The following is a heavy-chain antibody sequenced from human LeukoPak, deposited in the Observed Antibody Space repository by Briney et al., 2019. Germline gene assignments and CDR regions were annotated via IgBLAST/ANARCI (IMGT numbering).Heavy chain of an antibody. CDR3: ARDPYSGNYGAYYYYYMDV. CDR1: GFTVSSNE. D-gene: IGHD1-26*01. CDR2: ITRSGTYT. V-gene: IGHV3-21*01. J-gene: IGHJ6*03. Sequence: PGGSLRLSCAASGFTVSSNEMNWVRQAPGKAMEWVSSITRSGTYTFYADSVKGRFTISRDNAKNSLFLQMDSLGPEDTAMYFCARDPYSGNYGAYYYYYMDVWGKGTTVTISS.